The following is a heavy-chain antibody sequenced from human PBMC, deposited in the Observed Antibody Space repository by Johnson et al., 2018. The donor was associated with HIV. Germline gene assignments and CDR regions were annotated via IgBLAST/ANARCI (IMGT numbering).Heavy chain of an antibody. CDR2: INWTGGST. CDR1: GFTFDDYG. J-gene: IGHJ3*02. D-gene: IGHD6-19*01. V-gene: IGHV3-20*04. CDR3: ARGGPYSSGWSGAGAFDI. Sequence: VQLVESGGGVVRPGGSLRVSCAASGFTFDDYGMSWVRQAPGKGLEWVSGINWTGGSTGYAASVKGRFTISRDNAKNSLYLQMNTLRAEDTAVYYWARGGPYSSGWSGAGAFDIWGQGTMVTVSS.